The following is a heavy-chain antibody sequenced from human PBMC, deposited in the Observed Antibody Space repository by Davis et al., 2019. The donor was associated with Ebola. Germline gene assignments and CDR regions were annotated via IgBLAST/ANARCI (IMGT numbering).Heavy chain of an antibody. D-gene: IGHD3-3*01. CDR1: GFIFRNYA. CDR3: ARAGFDEVLDY. CDR2: VSHSERER. Sequence: GESLKISCAASGFIFRNYAMHWVRQAPGKGLEWVAVVSHSERERFYADSVKGRFTISRDNSENTLYLQMNSLTADDTSVYYCARAGFDEVLDYWGRGTPVTVSS. J-gene: IGHJ4*02. V-gene: IGHV3-30*04.